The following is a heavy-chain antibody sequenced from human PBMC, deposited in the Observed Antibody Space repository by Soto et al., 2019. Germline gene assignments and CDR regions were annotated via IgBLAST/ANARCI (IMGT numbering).Heavy chain of an antibody. J-gene: IGHJ5*02. D-gene: IGHD6-13*01. CDR3: ARAKAPLYSSSWYWFDP. V-gene: IGHV4-59*08. CDR2: MHYNGYT. CDR1: SDSISNYY. Sequence: PSETLSLTCTVSSDSISNYYCSWFRQPPGKGLEWIGYMHYNGYTSYNPSLRSRVTISVDTSKNQFSLKLTSVTVADTALYYCARAKAPLYSSSWYWFDPWGQGTLVTVSS.